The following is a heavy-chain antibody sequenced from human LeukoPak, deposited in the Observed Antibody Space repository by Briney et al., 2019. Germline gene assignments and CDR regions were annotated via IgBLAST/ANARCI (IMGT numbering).Heavy chain of an antibody. J-gene: IGHJ4*02. CDR1: GGSFSGYY. Sequence: KTSETLSLTCAVYGGSFSGYYWSWIRQPPGKGLEWIGGIYTSGSTNYNPSLKSRVTMSVDTSKNQFSLKLSSVTAADTAVYYCARGERLGDSYGYFPIGWGQGTLVTVSS. V-gene: IGHV4-59*10. CDR3: ARGERLGDSYGYFPIG. CDR2: IYTSGST. D-gene: IGHD5-18*01.